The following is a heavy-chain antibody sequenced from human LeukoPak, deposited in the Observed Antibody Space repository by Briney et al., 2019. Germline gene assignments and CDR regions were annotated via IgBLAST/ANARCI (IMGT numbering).Heavy chain of an antibody. D-gene: IGHD2/OR15-2a*01. Sequence: GGSLRLSCAASGFTFRSFSMNWVRQAPGKGLEWVSAIDSSTTRIYYVNSVRGRFTISRDNAKNSLDLQMNSLRAEDTAVYYCVRGGTYCDSTCKGADYWGQGTLVAVSS. CDR2: IDSSTTRI. J-gene: IGHJ4*02. CDR1: GFTFRSFS. V-gene: IGHV3-21*01. CDR3: VRGGTYCDSTCKGADY.